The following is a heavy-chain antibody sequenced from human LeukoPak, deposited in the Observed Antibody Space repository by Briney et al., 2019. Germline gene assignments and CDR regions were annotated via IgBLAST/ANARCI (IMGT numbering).Heavy chain of an antibody. CDR3: ARGLISSGYSPYFDY. D-gene: IGHD3-22*01. CDR2: ISSSSNYM. Sequence: GGSLRLSCAASGLTFSSSNMNWVRQAPGKGLEWVSSISSSSNYMYYTDSVKGRFTIFRDNAENSLYLQMNSLRIEDTAVYYCARGLISSGYSPYFDYWGQGTLITVSS. V-gene: IGHV3-21*01. CDR1: GLTFSSSN. J-gene: IGHJ4*02.